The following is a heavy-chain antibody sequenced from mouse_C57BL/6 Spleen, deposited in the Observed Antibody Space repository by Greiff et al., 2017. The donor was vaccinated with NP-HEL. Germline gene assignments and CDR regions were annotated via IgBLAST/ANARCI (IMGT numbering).Heavy chain of an antibody. Sequence: QVQLQQPGAELVKPGASVKVSCKASGYTFTSYWMHWVKQRPGQGLEWIGRIHPSDSDTNYNQKFKGKATLTVDKSSSTADMQLSSLTAEDSAVYYCAIYYSNYEFAYWGQGTLVTVSA. CDR3: AIYYSNYEFAY. CDR1: GYTFTSYW. CDR2: IHPSDSDT. V-gene: IGHV1-74*01. D-gene: IGHD2-5*01. J-gene: IGHJ3*01.